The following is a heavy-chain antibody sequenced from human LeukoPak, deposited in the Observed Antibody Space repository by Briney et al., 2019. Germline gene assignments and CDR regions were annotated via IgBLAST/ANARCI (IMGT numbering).Heavy chain of an antibody. Sequence: GGSLRLSCAASGFTFSDYYMSWIRQAPGKGLEWVSYISSSSSYTNYADSVKGRFTISRDNAKNSLYLQMNSLRAEDTAVYYCAKEGAVTMVRGVRIYNWFDPWGQGTLGTVSS. V-gene: IGHV3-11*05. CDR2: ISSSSSYT. D-gene: IGHD3-10*01. CDR3: AKEGAVTMVRGVRIYNWFDP. CDR1: GFTFSDYY. J-gene: IGHJ5*02.